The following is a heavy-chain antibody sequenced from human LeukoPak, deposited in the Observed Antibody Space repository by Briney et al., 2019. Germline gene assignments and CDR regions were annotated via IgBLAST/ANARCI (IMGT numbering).Heavy chain of an antibody. CDR3: ARDTHRTTWLDY. V-gene: IGHV1-18*01. D-gene: IGHD1-1*01. J-gene: IGHJ4*02. Sequence: ASVKVSCKASGGTFSSYAISWVRQAPGQGLEWMGWISAYNGNTNYAQKLQGRVTMTTDTSTSTAYMELRSLRSDDTAVYYCARDTHRTTWLDYWGQGTLVTASS. CDR2: ISAYNGNT. CDR1: GGTFSSYA.